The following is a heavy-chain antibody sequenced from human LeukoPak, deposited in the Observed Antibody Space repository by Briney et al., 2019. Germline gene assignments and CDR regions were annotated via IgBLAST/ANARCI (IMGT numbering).Heavy chain of an antibody. D-gene: IGHD1-26*01. CDR3: TTAPKWETQGNDY. CDR2: IKSKTDGGTS. Sequence: GGSLRLSCVASGFTFSNTWMNWVRQAPGKGLEWVGRIKSKTDGGTSDYGAPVKGRFTISRDDSKNTLYLQMNSLKTEDTAVYYCTTAPKWETQGNDYWGQGTLVTISS. V-gene: IGHV3-15*01. J-gene: IGHJ4*02. CDR1: GFTFSNTW.